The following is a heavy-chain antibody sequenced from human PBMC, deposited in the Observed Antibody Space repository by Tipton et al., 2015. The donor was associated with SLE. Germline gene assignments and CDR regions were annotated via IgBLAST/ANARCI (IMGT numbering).Heavy chain of an antibody. D-gene: IGHD5-24*01. Sequence: TLSLTCTVSGGSISSYYWSWIRQPPGKGLEWIGEINHSGSTNYNPSLKSRVTISVDTSKNQFSLKLSSVTAADTAVYYCAREMNEEAQSREDWFDPWGQGTLVTVSS. CDR1: GGSISSYY. CDR2: INHSGST. CDR3: AREMNEEAQSREDWFDP. V-gene: IGHV4-34*01. J-gene: IGHJ5*02.